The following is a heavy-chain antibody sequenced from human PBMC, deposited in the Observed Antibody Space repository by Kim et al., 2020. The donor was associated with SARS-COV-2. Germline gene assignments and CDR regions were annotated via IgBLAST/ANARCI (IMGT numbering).Heavy chain of an antibody. J-gene: IGHJ6*02. D-gene: IGHD6-19*01. CDR2: VTPMFGTT. CDR1: GGTLSSFA. Sequence: SVKVSCRASGGTLSSFAISWVRQAPGQGLDWMGVVTPMFGTTNYAQRFQDRVTITADESTGTAHMELSSLTSDDTAVYYCARDPGIAGVGTYHGMDVWGQGTTVTVS. V-gene: IGHV1-69*13. CDR3: ARDPGIAGVGTYHGMDV.